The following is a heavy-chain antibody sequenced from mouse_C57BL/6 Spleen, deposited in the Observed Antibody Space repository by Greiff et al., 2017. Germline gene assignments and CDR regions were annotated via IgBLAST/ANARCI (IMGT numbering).Heavy chain of an antibody. D-gene: IGHD1-1*01. J-gene: IGHJ1*03. CDR2: IYPGDGDT. CDR1: GYAFSSSW. CDR3: ERGGTTGVKGEYFDV. V-gene: IGHV1-82*01. Sequence: QVQLQQSGPELVKPGASVKISCKASGYAFSSSWMNWVKQRPGKGLEWIGRIYPGDGDTNYNGKFKGKATLTADKSSSTAYMQLSSLTSEDSAVYFCERGGTTGVKGEYFDVWGTGTTVTVSS.